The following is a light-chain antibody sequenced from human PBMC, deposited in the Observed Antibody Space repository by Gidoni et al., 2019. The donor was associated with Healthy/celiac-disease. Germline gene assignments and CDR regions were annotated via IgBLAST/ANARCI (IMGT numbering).Light chain of an antibody. J-gene: IGKJ2*01. CDR3: QQYGSSPDT. V-gene: IGKV3-20*01. CDR2: GAS. Sequence: EIVLTQSPGTLSLSPGERATLSCRASQSVSSSYLAWYQQKPGQAPRLLSSGASSRATGIPDSFSGSWSGTDFTLTISILEPEDFAVYYCQQYGSSPDTFGQGTKLEIK. CDR1: QSVSSSY.